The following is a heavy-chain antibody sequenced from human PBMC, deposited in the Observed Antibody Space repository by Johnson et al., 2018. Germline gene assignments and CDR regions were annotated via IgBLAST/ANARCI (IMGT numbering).Heavy chain of an antibody. Sequence: QVQLVQAGAEVKKPGSTVKVSCNASGGTFSSYAISWGRQAPGQGLEWMGGIIPIFGTANYEQKFQGRVTITADESKSTAYMELSSLRSEDTAVYYCARGWTSCHIPIRFYYGMDVWGQGTTVTVSS. D-gene: IGHD2-2*01. CDR1: GGTFSSYA. V-gene: IGHV1-69*01. CDR3: ARGWTSCHIPIRFYYGMDV. J-gene: IGHJ6*02. CDR2: IIPIFGTA.